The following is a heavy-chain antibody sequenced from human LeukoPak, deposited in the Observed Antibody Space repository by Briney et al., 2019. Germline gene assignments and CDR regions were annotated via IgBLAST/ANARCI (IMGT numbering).Heavy chain of an antibody. V-gene: IGHV3-21*01. J-gene: IGHJ4*02. CDR3: ARDLVVNYYGSGNY. CDR2: ISSSSSYI. CDR1: GFTFSSYS. Sequence: GGSLRLSCAASGFTFSSYSMNWVRQAPGKGLEWVSSISSSSSYIYYADSVKGRFTISRDNAKNSLYLQMNSLRAEDTAVYYCARDLVVNYYGSGNYWGQGTLVTVPS. D-gene: IGHD3-10*01.